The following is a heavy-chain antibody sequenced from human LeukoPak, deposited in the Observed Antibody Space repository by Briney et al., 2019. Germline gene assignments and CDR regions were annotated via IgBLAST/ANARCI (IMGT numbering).Heavy chain of an antibody. J-gene: IGHJ5*02. D-gene: IGHD2/OR15-2a*01. V-gene: IGHV1-8*01. CDR1: GYIFTSYD. CDR3: ARAYFPNFPCFQNWFDP. Sequence: ASVKVSCKASGYIFTSYDINWVRQATGQGLEWMGWMNPNSGNTGYAQKFQGRVTMTRNTSISTAYMELSSLRSEDTAVYYCARAYFPNFPCFQNWFDPWGQGTLVTVSS. CDR2: MNPNSGNT.